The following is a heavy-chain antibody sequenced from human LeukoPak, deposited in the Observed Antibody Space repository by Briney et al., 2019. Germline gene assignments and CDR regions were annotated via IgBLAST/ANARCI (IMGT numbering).Heavy chain of an antibody. CDR3: ARVRWELLSFDY. CDR2: IIPIFGTA. J-gene: IGHJ4*02. D-gene: IGHD1-26*01. Sequence: SVKVSCKASGGTFSSYAISWVRQAPGQGLEWMGGIIPIFGTANYAQKFQGRVTITTDESTSTAYMELSSLRSEDTAVYYCARVRWELLSFDYWGQGTLVAVSS. V-gene: IGHV1-69*05. CDR1: GGTFSSYA.